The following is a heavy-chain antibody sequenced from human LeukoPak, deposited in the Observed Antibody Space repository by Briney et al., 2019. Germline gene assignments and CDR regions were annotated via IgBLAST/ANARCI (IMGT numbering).Heavy chain of an antibody. D-gene: IGHD3-22*01. CDR2: IYPGDSDT. CDR3: ARGDDSSGYYPGGYFDY. J-gene: IGHJ4*02. V-gene: IGHV5-51*01. Sequence: GESLKISCKGSGYSFTSYWIGWVRQMPGKGLEWMGIIYPGDSDTRYSPSFQGQVTISADKSITTAYLQWSSLKASDTAMYYCARGDDSSGYYPGGYFDYWGQGTLVTASS. CDR1: GYSFTSYW.